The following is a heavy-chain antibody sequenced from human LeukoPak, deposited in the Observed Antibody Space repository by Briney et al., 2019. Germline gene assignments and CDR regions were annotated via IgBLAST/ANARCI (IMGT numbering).Heavy chain of an antibody. Sequence: GGSPRLSCAASRFTFSSYAMHWVRQTPGKGLEWVAVIAYDGSNKYYADSVKGRFTISRDNSKNTLYLQMNSLRAEDTAVYYCAKESGSPKASNWFDPWGQGTLVTVSS. CDR2: IAYDGSNK. CDR3: AKESGSPKASNWFDP. D-gene: IGHD1-26*01. J-gene: IGHJ5*02. V-gene: IGHV3-30*04. CDR1: RFTFSSYA.